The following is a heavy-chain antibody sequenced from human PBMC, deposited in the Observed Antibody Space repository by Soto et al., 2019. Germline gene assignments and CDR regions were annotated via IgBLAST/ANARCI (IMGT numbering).Heavy chain of an antibody. D-gene: IGHD2-21*02. CDR1: GATFSTTG. V-gene: IGHV1-69*01. CDR2: IIPLFGTP. Sequence: QVQLVQSGAEVRKPGSSLRVSCKSSGATFSTTGISWVRQAPGQGLEWMGGIIPLFGTPKYARNFQGRVSITADATIKTVYLELNSLGPDDAGVYYCARASSVICGGDLWYRLDSSFDSWGQGSLVLVSS. J-gene: IGHJ5*01. CDR3: ARASSVICGGDLWYRLDSSFDS.